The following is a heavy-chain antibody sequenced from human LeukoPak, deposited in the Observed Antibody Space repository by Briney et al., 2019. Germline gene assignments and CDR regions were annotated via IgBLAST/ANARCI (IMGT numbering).Heavy chain of an antibody. D-gene: IGHD5-18*01. CDR3: ARENDRYGRIDY. J-gene: IGHJ4*02. V-gene: IGHV4-59*01. CDR2: VSYSGSA. Sequence: PSETPSLTCSVSGGSICPYYWSWVRQPPGKGLEWIGYVSYSGSADYNPSLKSRVIISIDTSKNQFSLRLSSLTAADTAVYYCARENDRYGRIDYWGQGTQVTVSS. CDR1: GGSICPYY.